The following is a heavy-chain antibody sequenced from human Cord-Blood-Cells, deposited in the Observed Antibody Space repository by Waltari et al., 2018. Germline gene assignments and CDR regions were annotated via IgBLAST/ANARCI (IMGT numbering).Heavy chain of an antibody. Sequence: QVQLVQSGAEVKKPGASVKVSCKASGYTFTGYSMHWVRQAPGQGLEWMGWINPNSGGTNYAQKFQGRVTMTRDTSISTAYMELSRLRSDDTAVYYCARVYCSGGSCYSEGVDYWGQGTLVTVSS. CDR1: GYTFTGYS. V-gene: IGHV1-2*02. J-gene: IGHJ4*02. D-gene: IGHD2-15*01. CDR2: INPNSGGT. CDR3: ARVYCSGGSCYSEGVDY.